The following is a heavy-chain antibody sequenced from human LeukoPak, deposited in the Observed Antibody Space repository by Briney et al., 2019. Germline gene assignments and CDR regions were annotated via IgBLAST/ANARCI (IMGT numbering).Heavy chain of an antibody. D-gene: IGHD2-15*01. Sequence: GRSLRLSCAASGFTFSSYAMHWVRQAPGKGLEWVAVISYDGSNKYYADSVKGRFTISRDNSKNTLYLQMNSLRAEDTAVYYCARPFVAEYCSGGSCSNNWFDPWGQGTLVTVSS. CDR3: ARPFVAEYCSGGSCSNNWFDP. J-gene: IGHJ5*02. V-gene: IGHV3-30-3*01. CDR1: GFTFSSYA. CDR2: ISYDGSNK.